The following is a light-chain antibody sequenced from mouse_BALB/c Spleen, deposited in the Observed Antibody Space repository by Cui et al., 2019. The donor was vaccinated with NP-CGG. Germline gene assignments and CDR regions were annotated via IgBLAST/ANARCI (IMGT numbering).Light chain of an antibody. Sequence: QAVVTQESALTTSPGETVTLTCRSSTGAVTTGNYANWVPEKPCPFFTGLIGGTYKRPPGVPARFSGSLIGDKAALTITGAQTEDEAIYFCALWYSNHWVFGGGTKLTVL. V-gene: IGLV1*01. J-gene: IGLJ1*01. CDR3: ALWYSNHWV. CDR2: GTY. CDR1: TGAVTTGNY.